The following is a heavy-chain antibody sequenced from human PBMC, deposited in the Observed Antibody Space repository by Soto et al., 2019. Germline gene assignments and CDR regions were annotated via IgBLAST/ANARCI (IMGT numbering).Heavy chain of an antibody. J-gene: IGHJ5*02. Sequence: QEHLVQSGAEVKSRGSSVKVSCTSSGDSFDGYTFNWVRQAPGRGLEWIRRIIPSFRTANYAQMFQGRLTITADDLTTNVSMELTSLTSDDTAVYDWAGGDDGTAGYNWFDPWGQGTLVTVSS. CDR2: IIPSFRTA. CDR1: GDSFDGYT. V-gene: IGHV1-69*01. CDR3: AGGDDGTAGYNWFDP. D-gene: IGHD6-13*01.